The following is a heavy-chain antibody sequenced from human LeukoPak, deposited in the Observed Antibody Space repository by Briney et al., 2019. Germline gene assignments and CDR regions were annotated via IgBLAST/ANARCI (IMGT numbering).Heavy chain of an antibody. CDR1: GFTFTTYA. CDR3: ASYRNGAFDI. CDR2: ISAYNGDT. D-gene: IGHD1-14*01. Sequence: GASVKVSCKTSGFTFTTYAISWVRQAPRLGLECMGWISAYNGDTNYAQNVQDRVTMTTDTSTSTAYLELRNLRSDGTAVYFCASYRNGAFDIWGQGTTITVSS. V-gene: IGHV1-18*01. J-gene: IGHJ3*02.